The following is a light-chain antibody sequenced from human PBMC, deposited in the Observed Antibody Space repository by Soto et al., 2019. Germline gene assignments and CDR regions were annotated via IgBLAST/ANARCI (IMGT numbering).Light chain of an antibody. CDR1: QSVRSNY. J-gene: IGKJ4*01. CDR3: QQYGSSPLT. Sequence: EIVLTQSPATLSLSPGERATISCRASQSVRSNYLAWYQQKPGQAPRFLIYDASSRATGIPDRFSGSGSGTDFTLTISRLEPEDFAVYYCQQYGSSPLTFGGGTKV. V-gene: IGKV3-20*01. CDR2: DAS.